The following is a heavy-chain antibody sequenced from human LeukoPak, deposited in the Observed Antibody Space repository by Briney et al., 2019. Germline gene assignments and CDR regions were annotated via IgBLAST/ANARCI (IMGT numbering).Heavy chain of an antibody. D-gene: IGHD6-13*01. V-gene: IGHV4-59*12. CDR2: ISYSGSP. Sequence: SETLSLTCTVSGGSISSYYWSWIRQPPGKGLEWIGYISYSGSPNYNPSLKSRVTMSVDTSKNQFSLKLSSVTAADTAVYYCAREGRSSHSGYWGQGTLVTVSS. CDR3: AREGRSSHSGY. J-gene: IGHJ4*02. CDR1: GGSISSYY.